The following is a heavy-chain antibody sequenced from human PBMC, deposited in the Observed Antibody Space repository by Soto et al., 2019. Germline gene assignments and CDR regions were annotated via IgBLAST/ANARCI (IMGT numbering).Heavy chain of an antibody. V-gene: IGHV4-59*08. CDR1: GGSITGDF. CDR3: ARHKPAATKRGARYFEH. Sequence: SETLSLTCTVSGGSITGDFWSWIRQPPGKGLEWIGYLYDSGRTRYNPSLQSRVHISMDTSENQFFLRLTSMTAADTGVYFCARHKPAATKRGARYFEHWGQGTLVTVSS. CDR2: LYDSGRT. D-gene: IGHD2-2*01. J-gene: IGHJ4*02.